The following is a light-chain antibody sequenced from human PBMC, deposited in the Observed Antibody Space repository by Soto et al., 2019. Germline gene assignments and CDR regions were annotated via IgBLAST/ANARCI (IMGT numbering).Light chain of an antibody. V-gene: IGLV2-23*02. CDR3: CSKAGTSTAV. CDR1: SNDVWTYNL. J-gene: IGLJ2*01. CDR2: DVN. Sequence: QSVLTQPASVSGSPGQSITISCTATSNDVWTYNLVSWYQQHPGKAPKLLIYDVNKWPSGVPDRFSGSKSGNTASLSISGLQAEDEADYYCCSKAGTSTAVFGGGTKVTVL.